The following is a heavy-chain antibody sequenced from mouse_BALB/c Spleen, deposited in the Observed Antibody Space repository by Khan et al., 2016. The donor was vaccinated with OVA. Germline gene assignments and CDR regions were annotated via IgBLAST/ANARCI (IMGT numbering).Heavy chain of an antibody. CDR3: TRHGYVAWFTY. V-gene: IGHV1S135*01. CDR1: GYSFTTYY. D-gene: IGHD2-2*01. Sequence: VQLQQSGPELMKPGASVKISCKASGYSFTTYYLHWVMQSHGASLEWIGYVYPFSGGTTYNQKFKGKATLTVDKSSTTAYMHLSNLTSEDSACYFCTRHGYVAWFTYWGQGTLVTGSA. J-gene: IGHJ3*01. CDR2: VYPFSGGT.